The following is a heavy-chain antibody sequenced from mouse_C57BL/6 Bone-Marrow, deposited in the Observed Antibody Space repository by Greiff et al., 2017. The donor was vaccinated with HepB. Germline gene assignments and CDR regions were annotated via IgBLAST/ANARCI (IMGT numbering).Heavy chain of an antibody. CDR1: GFTFSSYA. J-gene: IGHJ4*01. D-gene: IGHD2-5*01. CDR2: ISDGGSYT. V-gene: IGHV5-4*01. Sequence: EVNLVESGGGLVKPGGSLKLSCAASGFTFSSYAMSWVRQTPEKRLEWVATISDGGSYTYYPDNVKGRFTISRDNAKNTLYLQLSHLKSEDTAMYYCARDTYYSNYVFYAMDYWGQGTSVTVSS. CDR3: ARDTYYSNYVFYAMDY.